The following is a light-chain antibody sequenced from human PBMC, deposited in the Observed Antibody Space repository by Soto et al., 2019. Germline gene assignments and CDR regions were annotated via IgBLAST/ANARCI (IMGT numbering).Light chain of an antibody. CDR2: GAS. V-gene: IGKV3-20*01. CDR1: QSVSSSY. J-gene: IGKJ4*01. Sequence: EIVLTQSPGTLSLSPGERATLSCRASQSVSSSYLAWYQQRPGQAPSLLIYGASSRATGIPDRFSDSGSGTDFTLTISRLEPEDFAVYYCQQYGSSPLTFGGGTKVEI. CDR3: QQYGSSPLT.